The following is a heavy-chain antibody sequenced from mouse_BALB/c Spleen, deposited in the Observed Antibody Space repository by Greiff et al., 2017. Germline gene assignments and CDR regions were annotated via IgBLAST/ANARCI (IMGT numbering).Heavy chain of an antibody. CDR2: IWAGGST. D-gene: IGHD3-1*01. J-gene: IGHJ4*01. V-gene: IGHV2-9*02. CDR3: ARDQLRAAMDY. CDR1: GFSLTSYG. Sequence: VQGVESGPGLVAPSQSLSITCTVSGFSLTSYGVHWVRQPPGKGLEWLGVIWAGGSTNYNSALMSRLSISKDNSKSQVFLKMNSLQTDDTAMYYCARDQLRAAMDYWGQGTSVTVSS.